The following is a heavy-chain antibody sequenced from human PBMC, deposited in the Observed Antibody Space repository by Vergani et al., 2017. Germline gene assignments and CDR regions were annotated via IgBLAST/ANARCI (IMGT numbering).Heavy chain of an antibody. Sequence: VQLVESGGGLVKPGGSLRLSCAASGFTFSSYAMSWVRQAPGKGLEWVSAISGSGGSTYYADSVKGRFTISRDNSKNTLYLQMNSLRAEDTAVYYCAKVDSSGWYAPYYGMDVWGQGTTVTVSS. V-gene: IGHV3-23*04. J-gene: IGHJ6*02. CDR3: AKVDSSGWYAPYYGMDV. D-gene: IGHD6-19*01. CDR2: ISGSGGST. CDR1: GFTFSSYA.